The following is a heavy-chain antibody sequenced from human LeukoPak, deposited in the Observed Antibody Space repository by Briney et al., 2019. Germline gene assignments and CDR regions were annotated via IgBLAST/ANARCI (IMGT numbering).Heavy chain of an antibody. CDR2: ISSSSSYI. CDR1: GFTFSSDS. CDR3: ARDREWGAFDI. V-gene: IGHV3-21*01. D-gene: IGHD1-26*01. J-gene: IGHJ3*02. Sequence: GGSLRLSCAASGFTFSSDSMNWVREAPGKGLEWGSSISSSSSYIYYADSVKGRFTISRDNAKNSLYLQMNSLRAEDTAVYYCARDREWGAFDIWGQGTMVTVSS.